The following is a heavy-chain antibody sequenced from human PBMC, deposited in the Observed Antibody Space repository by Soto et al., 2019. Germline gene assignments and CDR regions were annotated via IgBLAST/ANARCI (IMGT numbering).Heavy chain of an antibody. Sequence: SETLSLTCTVSGGSISSSSYYWGWIRQPPGKGLEWIGSIYYSGSTYYNPSLKSRVTISVDTSKNQFSLKLSSVTAADTVFFYCARAAGSRYYYYYGMDVWGQGTTVTVSS. J-gene: IGHJ6*02. CDR1: GGSISSSSYY. CDR3: ARAAGSRYYYYYGMDV. V-gene: IGHV4-39*01. CDR2: IYYSGST. D-gene: IGHD3-10*01.